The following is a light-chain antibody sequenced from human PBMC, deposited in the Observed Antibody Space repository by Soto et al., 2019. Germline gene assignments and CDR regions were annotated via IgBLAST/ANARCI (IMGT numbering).Light chain of an antibody. Sequence: QTVVTQKPSFSVSPGGTVTLTCGLSSGSVSTSYYPSWYQQTPGQAPRTLICNTNTRSSGVPDRFSGSILGNKAALTITGAQADDESDYYCVLYMGSGISGVFGGGTQLTVL. J-gene: IGLJ2*01. V-gene: IGLV8-61*01. CDR3: VLYMGSGISGV. CDR2: NTN. CDR1: SGSVSTSYY.